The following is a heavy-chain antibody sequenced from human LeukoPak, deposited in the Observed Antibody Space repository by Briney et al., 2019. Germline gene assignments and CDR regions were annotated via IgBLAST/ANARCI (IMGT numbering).Heavy chain of an antibody. D-gene: IGHD6-19*01. V-gene: IGHV3-23*01. CDR3: AKDHLPGIVVADGDY. Sequence: GGSLRLSCAASGFTFNRYGMSWVRQAPGKGLEWVSAISGSGGTTYYADSVKGRFTISRDNSKNTLYLQINSLRAEDTAVYYCAKDHLPGIVVADGDYWGQGTLVTVSS. CDR2: ISGSGGTT. J-gene: IGHJ4*02. CDR1: GFTFNRYG.